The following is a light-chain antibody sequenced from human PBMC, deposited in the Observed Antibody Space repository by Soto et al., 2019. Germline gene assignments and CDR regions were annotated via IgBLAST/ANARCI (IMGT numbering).Light chain of an antibody. CDR1: SGHSNYA. CDR3: QTWGTGIQV. J-gene: IGLJ2*01. Sequence: QLVLTQSPSASASLGASVKLTCTLSSGHSNYAIAWHQQQPEKGPRYLMKLNSDGTHSKGDGIPDHFSGSSSGAERYLSISSLQSEDEADYYCQTWGTGIQVFGGGTKLTVL. V-gene: IGLV4-69*01. CDR2: LNSDGTH.